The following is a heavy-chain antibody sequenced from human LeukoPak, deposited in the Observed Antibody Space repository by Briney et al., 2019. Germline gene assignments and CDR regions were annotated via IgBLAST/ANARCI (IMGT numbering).Heavy chain of an antibody. CDR3: STGGGVLRFL. V-gene: IGHV3-15*01. J-gene: IGHJ4*02. CDR1: GINFSNAW. CDR2: IKSKKDGEIT. Sequence: GGSLRLSCAVSGINFSNAWLSWVRQAPGKGLEWVGRIKSKKDGEITDYAAPVKGRFIISRDDSKDTLYLQMNSLKTEDTAVYYCSTGGGVLRFLGGQGTLVTVSS. D-gene: IGHD3-3*01.